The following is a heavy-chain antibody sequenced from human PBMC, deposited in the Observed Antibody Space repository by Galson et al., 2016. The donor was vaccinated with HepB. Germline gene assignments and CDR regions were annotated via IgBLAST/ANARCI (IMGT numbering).Heavy chain of an antibody. V-gene: IGHV2-5*02. CDR2: IYWDDDK. D-gene: IGHD2-21*01. CDR3: AREYCGGDCLSYNILYQYGLDV. CDR1: GFSLSTRGVG. J-gene: IGHJ6*02. Sequence: PALVKPTQTLTLTCTFSGFSLSTRGVGVGWIRQPPGEALEWLTLIYWDDDKRYNPSLKSRLTVTEDTSKSQVVLTMTNMDPVDTATYYCAREYCGGDCLSYNILYQYGLDVWGQGTTVTVSS.